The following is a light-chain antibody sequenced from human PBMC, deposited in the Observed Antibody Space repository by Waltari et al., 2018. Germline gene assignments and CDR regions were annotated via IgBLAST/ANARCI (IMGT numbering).Light chain of an antibody. Sequence: SALTQPASVSGSPGQSITISCTGTSSDVGNYKRVSWYQQHPGKAPKPMIDAVSKRPSGVSDRSSGSQSGGMASLTISGLQPEDEAEYFCSSYAGSSKGVFGGGTKVTVL. J-gene: IGLJ2*01. V-gene: IGLV2-23*02. CDR2: AVS. CDR1: SSDVGNYKR. CDR3: SSYAGSSKGV.